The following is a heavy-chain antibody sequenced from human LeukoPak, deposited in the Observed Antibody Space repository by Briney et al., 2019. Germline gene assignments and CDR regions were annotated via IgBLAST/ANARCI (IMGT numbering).Heavy chain of an antibody. V-gene: IGHV1-69*04. CDR2: IIPILGIA. Sequence: ASVKVSCKASGGTFSSYAISWVRQAPGQGLEWMGRIIPILGIANYAQKFQGRVTITADKSTSTAYMELSSLRSEDTAVYYCARGLGGGYGAVAKIRYYYYYGMDVWGQGTTVTVSS. J-gene: IGHJ6*02. CDR1: GGTFSSYA. D-gene: IGHD6-19*01. CDR3: ARGLGGGYGAVAKIRYYYYYGMDV.